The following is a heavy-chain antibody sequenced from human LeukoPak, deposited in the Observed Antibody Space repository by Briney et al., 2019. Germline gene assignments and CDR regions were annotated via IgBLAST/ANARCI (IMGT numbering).Heavy chain of an antibody. Sequence: PGGSLRLSCAASGFTFSSYGMSWVRQAPGKGLEWVSAISGSGGSTYYADSVKGRFTISRDNSKNTLYLQMNSLRAEDTAVYYCARGALYGDFFFDYWGQGTLVTVSS. D-gene: IGHD4-17*01. CDR2: ISGSGGST. V-gene: IGHV3-23*01. CDR3: ARGALYGDFFFDY. J-gene: IGHJ4*02. CDR1: GFTFSSYG.